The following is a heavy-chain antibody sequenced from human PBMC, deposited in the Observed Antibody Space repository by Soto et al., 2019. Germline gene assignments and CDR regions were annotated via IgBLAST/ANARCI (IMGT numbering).Heavy chain of an antibody. J-gene: IGHJ4*02. CDR2: ISGRGDST. Sequence: EVQLLESGGGLVQPGGSLRLSCAASGITFSNYAMSWVRQAPGKGLEWVSVISGRGDSTFYAGSVKGRFTISRDNSKNTVHLQMNDLGAEVTALYYCATRNYYDTTGYYYWYYFDFWGQGTLVTVSS. V-gene: IGHV3-23*01. CDR3: ATRNYYDTTGYYYWYYFDF. D-gene: IGHD3-22*01. CDR1: GITFSNYA.